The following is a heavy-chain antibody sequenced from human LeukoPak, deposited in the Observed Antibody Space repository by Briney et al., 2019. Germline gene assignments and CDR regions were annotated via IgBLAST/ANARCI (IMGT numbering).Heavy chain of an antibody. CDR1: GYTFTSYY. J-gene: IGHJ4*02. Sequence: ASVKVSCKASGYTFTSYYMHWVRQAPGQGLEWMGIINPSGGSTSYAQKFQGRVTMTRDTSTSTVYMELSSLRAEDTAVYYCAKDFSPDSSGYYYSGNFDYWGQGTLVTVSS. D-gene: IGHD3-22*01. CDR2: INPSGGST. CDR3: AKDFSPDSSGYYYSGNFDY. V-gene: IGHV1-46*01.